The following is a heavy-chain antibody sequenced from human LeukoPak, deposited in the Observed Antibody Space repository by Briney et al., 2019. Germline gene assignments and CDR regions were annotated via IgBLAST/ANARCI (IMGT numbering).Heavy chain of an antibody. V-gene: IGHV3-66*01. CDR2: IYSGGST. CDR3: AKEFESYGSGTHFDY. J-gene: IGHJ4*02. CDR1: GFTFSDYY. Sequence: GGSLRLSCAASGFTFSDYYMSWVRQAPGKGLEWVSVIYSGGSTYYADSVKGRFTISRDNSKNTLYLQMNSLRAEDTAVYYCAKEFESYGSGTHFDYWGQGTLVTVSS. D-gene: IGHD3-10*01.